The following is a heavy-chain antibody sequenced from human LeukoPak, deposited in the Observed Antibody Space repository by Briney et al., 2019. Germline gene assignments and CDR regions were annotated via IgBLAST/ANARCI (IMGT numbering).Heavy chain of an antibody. D-gene: IGHD3-22*01. Sequence: GGSLRLSCAASGFTFADYAMHWVRQAPGKGLEWVSGISWNSGSIGYADSVKGRFTISRDNAKNSLYLQMNSLRAEDTALYYCAKGMDYDSSGGVYFDYWGQGTLVTVSS. CDR1: GFTFADYA. J-gene: IGHJ4*02. CDR2: ISWNSGSI. V-gene: IGHV3-9*01. CDR3: AKGMDYDSSGGVYFDY.